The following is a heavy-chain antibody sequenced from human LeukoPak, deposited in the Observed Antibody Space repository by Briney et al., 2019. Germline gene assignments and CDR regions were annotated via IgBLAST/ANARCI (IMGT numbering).Heavy chain of an antibody. D-gene: IGHD2-8*01. CDR1: GGSISSYY. Sequence: PSETLSLTCTVSGGSISSYYWSWIRRPPGKGLEWIGYIYYSGSTNYNPSLKSRVTISVDTSKNQFSLKLSSVTAADTAVYYCARAEWWDHALVDYWGQGTLVTVSS. J-gene: IGHJ4*02. V-gene: IGHV4-59*01. CDR2: IYYSGST. CDR3: ARAEWWDHALVDY.